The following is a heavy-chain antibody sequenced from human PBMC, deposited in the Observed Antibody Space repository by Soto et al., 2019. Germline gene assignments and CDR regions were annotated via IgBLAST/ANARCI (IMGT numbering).Heavy chain of an antibody. V-gene: IGHV3-30*18. CDR3: ANGASTAMVTDYFDY. Sequence: PVGSLRLSCAASGFTFSSYGMHWVRQAPGKGLEWVAGISYDGSNKYYADSVKGRFTISRDNSKNTLYLQMNSLRAEDTAVYYCANGASTAMVTDYFDYWGQGTLVTVSS. D-gene: IGHD5-18*01. CDR1: GFTFSSYG. CDR2: ISYDGSNK. J-gene: IGHJ4*02.